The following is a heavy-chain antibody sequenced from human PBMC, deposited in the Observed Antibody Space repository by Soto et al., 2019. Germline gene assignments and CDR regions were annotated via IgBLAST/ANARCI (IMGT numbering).Heavy chain of an antibody. D-gene: IGHD6-13*01. Sequence: QVQLVQSGAEVKKPGASVKVSCKASGYIFTNYYIHWVRQAPGQGLEWMAIINPLPTSGSTNYAQKFQGRVTVTRDTSTSTVYMELSSLKSDDTARYYCARDLAAAAYWGQGTLVTVSS. CDR2: INPLPTSGST. CDR1: GYIFTNYY. J-gene: IGHJ4*02. V-gene: IGHV1-46*01. CDR3: ARDLAAAAY.